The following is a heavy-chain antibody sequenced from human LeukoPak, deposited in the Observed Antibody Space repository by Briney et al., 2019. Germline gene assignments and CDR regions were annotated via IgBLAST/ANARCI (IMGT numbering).Heavy chain of an antibody. V-gene: IGHV3-74*01. CDR2: ISSDGSST. Sequence: GGSLRLSCAASGFTFSSYWMHWVRQAPGKGLVWVSRISSDGSSTSYADSVKGRFTISRDNAKNTLYLQMNSLRAEDTAVYYCARGTNWSPDYWGQGTLVTVSS. CDR1: GFTFSSYW. J-gene: IGHJ4*02. CDR3: ARGTNWSPDY. D-gene: IGHD1-20*01.